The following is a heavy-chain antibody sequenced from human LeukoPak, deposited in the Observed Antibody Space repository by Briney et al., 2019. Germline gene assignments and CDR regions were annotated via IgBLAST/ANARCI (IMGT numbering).Heavy chain of an antibody. Sequence: GGSLRLFCAASGFTFSSYGMHWVRQAPGKGLEWVAVISYDGSNKYYADSVKGRFTISRDNSKNTLYLQMNSLRAEDTAVYYCARESGESIYYYMDVWGKGTTVTVSS. CDR1: GFTFSSYG. CDR2: ISYDGSNK. J-gene: IGHJ6*03. V-gene: IGHV3-30*03. CDR3: ARESGESIYYYMDV. D-gene: IGHD6-6*01.